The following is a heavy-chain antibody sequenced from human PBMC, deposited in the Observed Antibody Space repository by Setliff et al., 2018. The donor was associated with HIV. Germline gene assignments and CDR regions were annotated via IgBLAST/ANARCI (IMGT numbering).Heavy chain of an antibody. D-gene: IGHD6-19*01. CDR3: ATNVRVPGSSLDS. V-gene: IGHV3-73*01. Sequence: GGSLRLSCAASGFTFSNAWMNWVRQASGKGLEWVGRIRNKFNSLATQYGESLEGRFTISRDDSKNTAYLQMGSLKTDDTAVYFCATNVRVPGSSLDSWGPGSLVTVSS. CDR2: IRNKFNSLAT. J-gene: IGHJ1*01. CDR1: GFTFSNAW.